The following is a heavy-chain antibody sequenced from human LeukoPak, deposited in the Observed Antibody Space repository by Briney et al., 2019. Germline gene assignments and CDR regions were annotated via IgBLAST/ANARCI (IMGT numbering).Heavy chain of an antibody. CDR3: ARDSSSWYRNPFDY. CDR1: GGSFSGYY. CDR2: INHSGST. V-gene: IGHV4-34*01. Sequence: SETLSLTCAVYGGSFSGYYWSWIRQPPGKGLEWIGEINHSGSTNYSPSLKSRVTISVDTSKNQFSLKLSSVTAADTAVYYCARDSSSWYRNPFDYWGQGTLVTVSS. D-gene: IGHD6-13*01. J-gene: IGHJ4*02.